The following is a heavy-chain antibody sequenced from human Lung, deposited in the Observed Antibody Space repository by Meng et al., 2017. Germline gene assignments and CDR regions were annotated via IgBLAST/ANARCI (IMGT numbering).Heavy chain of an antibody. J-gene: IGHJ4*02. Sequence: LQVKKVDPHQVLPERGPSVPWPVSGASYTRSQCWRWLRQTAGKGLEWIGERVHSGSTAYRPSLQGRVSISLDKSNNEFSLKLTFGTAEDTAVYYYARETLRELGLFHYWGQGILVTVAS. D-gene: IGHD1-7*01. CDR1: GASYTRSQC. CDR2: RVHSGST. CDR3: ARETLRELGLFHY. V-gene: IGHV4-4*02.